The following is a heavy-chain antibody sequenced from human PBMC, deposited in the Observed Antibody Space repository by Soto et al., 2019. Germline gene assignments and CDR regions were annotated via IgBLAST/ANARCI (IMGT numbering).Heavy chain of an antibody. CDR1: GYTFTTYI. V-gene: IGHV1-18*01. CDR2: ISGYNGNT. J-gene: IGHJ4*02. CDR3: IAIGPATILST. Sequence: GASVKVSCKASGYTFTTYIITWVRQAPGQGLEWMGWISGYNGNTNSAQKLQGRVSMTTDISTSTVYMDLRSLRSEKSAPTDDIAIGPATILSTWGQGTLVTVSS. D-gene: IGHD2-2*01.